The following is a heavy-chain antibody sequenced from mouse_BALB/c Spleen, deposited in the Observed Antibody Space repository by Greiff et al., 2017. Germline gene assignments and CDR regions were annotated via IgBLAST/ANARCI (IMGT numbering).Heavy chain of an antibody. D-gene: IGHD2-10*02. J-gene: IGHJ3*01. V-gene: IGHV1-69*02. Sequence: VKLQQPGAELVRPGASVKLSCKASGYTFTSYWINWVKQRPGQGLEWIGNIYPSDSYTNYNQKFKDKATLTVDKSSSTAYMQLSSPTSEDSAVYYCTRGGYGNFAWFAYWGQGTLVTVSA. CDR3: TRGGYGNFAWFAY. CDR1: GYTFTSYW. CDR2: IYPSDSYT.